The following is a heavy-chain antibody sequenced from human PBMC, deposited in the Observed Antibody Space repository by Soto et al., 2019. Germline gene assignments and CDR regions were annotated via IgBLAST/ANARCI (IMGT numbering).Heavy chain of an antibody. CDR2: ISYDGSNK. CDR1: GFTFSSYA. Sequence: PGGSLRLSCAASGFTFSSYAMHWVRQAPGKGLEWVAVISYDGSNKYYADSVKGRFTISRDNSKNTLYLQMNSLRAEDTAVYYCARDYQLPRTYYFDYWGQGTLVTVSS. J-gene: IGHJ4*02. V-gene: IGHV3-30-3*01. D-gene: IGHD2-2*01. CDR3: ARDYQLPRTYYFDY.